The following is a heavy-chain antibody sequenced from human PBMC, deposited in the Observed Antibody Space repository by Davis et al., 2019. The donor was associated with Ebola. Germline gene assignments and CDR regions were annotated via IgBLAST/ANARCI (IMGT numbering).Heavy chain of an antibody. J-gene: IGHJ4*02. CDR3: AKIIAVARFDI. CDR1: GGPLTSDNPH. V-gene: IGHV4-39*01. D-gene: IGHD6-19*01. CDR2: FSYNGDA. Sequence: SETLSLTCILSGGPLTSDNPHWGSTGQTPGKGLEWTASFSYNGDAYYKSSLKSRVTIAVDTSRNQFSMRLTSMAAADAGAYYCAKIIAVARFDIWGQGTLVTVSS.